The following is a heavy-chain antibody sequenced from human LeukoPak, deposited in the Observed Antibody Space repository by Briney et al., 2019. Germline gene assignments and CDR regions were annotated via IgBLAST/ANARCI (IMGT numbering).Heavy chain of an antibody. CDR1: GYTFTSYG. D-gene: IGHD2-2*02. CDR3: ARDGDCSSTSCYTHYYYGMDV. CDR2: ISAYNGNT. J-gene: IGHJ6*04. Sequence: ASVKVSCKASGYTFTSYGISWVRQAPRQGLEWMGWISAYNGNTNFAQKLQGRVTMTTDTSTTTAYMELRSLRSDDTAVYYCARDGDCSSTSCYTHYYYGMDVWGKGSTVTVSS. V-gene: IGHV1-18*01.